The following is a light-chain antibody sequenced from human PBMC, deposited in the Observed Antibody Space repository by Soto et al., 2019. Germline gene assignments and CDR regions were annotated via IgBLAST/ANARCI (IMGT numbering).Light chain of an antibody. V-gene: IGKV1-13*02. J-gene: IGKJ5*01. CDR3: QHINSYPIT. CDR2: DVS. Sequence: AIQLTQSPSSLSTSVGDRVTITCRASQDIRGALAWYQQKPGKAPKILIYDVSTLESGVPSRFSGSSSGTDFTLTSSILHPVDVATYYWQHINSYPITFGQGTRLEIK. CDR1: QDIRGA.